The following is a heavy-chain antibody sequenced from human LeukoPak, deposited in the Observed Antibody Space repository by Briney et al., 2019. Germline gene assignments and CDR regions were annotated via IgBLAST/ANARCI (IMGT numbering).Heavy chain of an antibody. V-gene: IGHV3-48*04. CDR2: ISSSSSTI. CDR1: GFTFSSYS. D-gene: IGHD3-16*02. CDR3: ATKGSMWDYVWGSYRPFDY. J-gene: IGHJ4*02. Sequence: GGSLRLSCAASGFTFSSYSMNWVRQAPGKGLEWVSYISSSSSTIYYADSVKGRFTISRDNAKNSLYLQMNSLRAEDTAVYYCATKGSMWDYVWGSYRPFDYWGQGTLVTVSS.